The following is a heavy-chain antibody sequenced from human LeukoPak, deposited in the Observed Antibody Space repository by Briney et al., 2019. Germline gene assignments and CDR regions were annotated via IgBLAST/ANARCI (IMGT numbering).Heavy chain of an antibody. J-gene: IGHJ5*02. V-gene: IGHV6-1*01. CDR1: RHTISSKGVA. D-gene: IGHD1-7*01. CDR2: TYYTSKWYN. Sequence: SQTLSLTWDISRHTISSKGVAWHWIRQSPSRGLESLGRTYYTSKWYNDYALSVKSRITINADTSKNQFSLQLNSVTPEDTAVYYCARSRWNYDNYFDRWGQRILVTVSS. CDR3: ARSRWNYDNYFDR.